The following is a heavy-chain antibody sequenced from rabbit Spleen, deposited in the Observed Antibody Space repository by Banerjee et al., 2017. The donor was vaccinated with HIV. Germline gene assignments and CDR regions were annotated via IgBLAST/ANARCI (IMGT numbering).Heavy chain of an antibody. CDR3: ARDTGTSFSTYGMDL. Sequence: QSLEESGGGLVKPGASLTLTCKASGFSFTSDYDMCWVRQAPGKGLEWIACTYAGPSGSTYSAIWAKGRFTISKTSSTTVTLQMTSLTAADTATYFCARDTGTSFSTYGMDLWGQGTLVTVS. CDR1: GFSFTSDYD. J-gene: IGHJ6*01. CDR2: TYAGPSGST. D-gene: IGHD7-1*01. V-gene: IGHV1S40*01.